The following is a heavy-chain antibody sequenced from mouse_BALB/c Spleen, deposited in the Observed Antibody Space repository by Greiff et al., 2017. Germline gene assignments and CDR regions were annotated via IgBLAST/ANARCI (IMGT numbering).Heavy chain of an antibody. CDR3: ARELKDYAMDY. J-gene: IGHJ4*01. Sequence: QVHVKQSGAELVRPGTSVKISCKASGYTFTNYWLGWVKQRPGHGLEWIGDIYPGGGYTNYNEKFKGKATLTADTSSSTAYMQLSSLTSEDSAVYFCARELKDYAMDYWGQGTSVTVSS. CDR2: IYPGGGYT. V-gene: IGHV1-63*02. CDR1: GYTFTNYW.